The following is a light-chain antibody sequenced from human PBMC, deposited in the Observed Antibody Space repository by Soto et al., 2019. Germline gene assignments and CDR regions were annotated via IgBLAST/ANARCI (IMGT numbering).Light chain of an antibody. V-gene: IGKV3-20*01. CDR2: GAS. CDR1: QSINNN. CDR3: QQYGSSRT. Sequence: MTQSPATLSVSPGERATLSCRASQSINNNLAWYQQKPGQAPRLLTYGASSRATGIPDRFSGSGSGTDFTLTIRRLEPDDFAVYYCQQYGSSRTFGQGTKVDIK. J-gene: IGKJ1*01.